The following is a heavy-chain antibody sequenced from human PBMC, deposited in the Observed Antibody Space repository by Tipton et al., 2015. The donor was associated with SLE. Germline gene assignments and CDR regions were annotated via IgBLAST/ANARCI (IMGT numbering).Heavy chain of an antibody. CDR3: AREDREAGGFQY. V-gene: IGHV3-7*01. CDR1: GFSFDSYW. D-gene: IGHD3-16*01. Sequence: SLRLSCIGAGFSFDSYWLSWVRQAPGKGLEWVANIKQDGSEKYYVDSVKGRFTISRDNAKNSLYLQMNDLRVEDTAVYYCAREDREAGGFQYWGQGTLVTVSS. J-gene: IGHJ1*01. CDR2: IKQDGSEK.